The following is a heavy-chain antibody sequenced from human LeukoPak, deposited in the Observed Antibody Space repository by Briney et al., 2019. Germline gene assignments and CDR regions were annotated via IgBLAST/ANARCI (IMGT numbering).Heavy chain of an antibody. CDR3: ARDLCTSTNCYGAFDY. CDR2: ISGSGGST. CDR1: GFTFSSYA. J-gene: IGHJ4*02. D-gene: IGHD2-2*01. Sequence: TGGSLRLSCAASGFTFSSYAMSWVRQAPGKGLEWVSAISGSGGSTYYADSVKGRFTISRDNSKNTLYLQMNSLRAEDTAVYYCARDLCTSTNCYGAFDYWGQGTLVTVSS. V-gene: IGHV3-23*01.